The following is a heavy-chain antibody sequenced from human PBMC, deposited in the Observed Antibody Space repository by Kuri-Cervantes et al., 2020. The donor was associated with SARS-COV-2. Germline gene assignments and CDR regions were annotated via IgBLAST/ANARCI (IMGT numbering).Heavy chain of an antibody. Sequence: ASVKVSCKASGYIFTGYYMHWVRQAPGQGLEWMGRINPNSGGTNYAQKFQGRVTMTRDTSTSTVYMELSSLRSEDTAVYYCARGVSHIAAAGLYYFDYWGQGTLVTVSS. D-gene: IGHD6-13*01. CDR1: GYIFTGYY. V-gene: IGHV1-2*06. CDR2: INPNSGGT. J-gene: IGHJ4*02. CDR3: ARGVSHIAAAGLYYFDY.